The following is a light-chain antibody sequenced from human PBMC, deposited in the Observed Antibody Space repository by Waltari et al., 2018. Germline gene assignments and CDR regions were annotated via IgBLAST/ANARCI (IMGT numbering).Light chain of an antibody. CDR2: DVN. CDR1: SSDVGGYDF. V-gene: IGLV2-11*01. CDR3: CSYAGADTSVI. Sequence: QSALTQPRSVSGSPGQSVTISCTGTSSDVGGYDFVSWDQQYPGKAPKLIIYDVNKRPPWVPDRFSGSKSGNTASLTISGLLNEDEADYYCCSYAGADTSVIFGGGTTLTVL. J-gene: IGLJ2*01.